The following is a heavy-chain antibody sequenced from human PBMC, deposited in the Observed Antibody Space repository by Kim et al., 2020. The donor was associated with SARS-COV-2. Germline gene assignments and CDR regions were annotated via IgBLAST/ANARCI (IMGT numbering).Heavy chain of an antibody. V-gene: IGHV1-3*01. CDR2: INAGNGNT. D-gene: IGHD1-26*01. Sequence: ASVKVSCKASGYTFTSYAMHWVRQAPGQRLEWMGWINAGNGNTKYSQKFQGRVTITRDTSASTAYMELSSLRSEDTAVYYCAKAIVGDGSHFDYWGQGTLVTVSS. CDR3: AKAIVGDGSHFDY. CDR1: GYTFTSYA. J-gene: IGHJ4*02.